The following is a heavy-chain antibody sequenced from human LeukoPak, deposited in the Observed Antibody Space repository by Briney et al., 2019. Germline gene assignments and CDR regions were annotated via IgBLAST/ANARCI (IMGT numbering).Heavy chain of an antibody. Sequence: QPGGSLRLSCAASGFTFSSYEMNWVRQAPGKGLEWVSYISSSGSTISYADSVKGRFTISKDNAKNSLYLQMNSLRAEDTAVYYCASGGLLEAFDIWGQGTMVTVSS. V-gene: IGHV3-48*03. CDR3: ASGGLLEAFDI. D-gene: IGHD1-1*01. CDR2: ISSSGSTI. J-gene: IGHJ3*02. CDR1: GFTFSSYE.